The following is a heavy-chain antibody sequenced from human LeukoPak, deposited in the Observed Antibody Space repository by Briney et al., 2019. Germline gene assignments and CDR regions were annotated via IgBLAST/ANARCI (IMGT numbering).Heavy chain of an antibody. CDR3: ARAIRDGYNYAFFDY. CDR2: IYTSGST. V-gene: IGHV4-61*02. CDR1: GGSISSGSYY. D-gene: IGHD5-24*01. Sequence: SQTLSLTCTVSGGSISSGSYYWSWIRQPAGKGLEWIGRIYTSGSTNYNPSLKSRVTISVDTSKNQFSLKLSSVTAADTAEYYCARAIRDGYNYAFFDYWGQGTLVTVSS. J-gene: IGHJ4*02.